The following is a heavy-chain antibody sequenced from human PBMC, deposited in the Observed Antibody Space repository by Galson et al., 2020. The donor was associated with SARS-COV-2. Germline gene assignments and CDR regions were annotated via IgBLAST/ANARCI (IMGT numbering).Heavy chain of an antibody. Sequence: SETLSLTCAVSSASLSGYYWNWIRQPPEKGLEWIGEINQSGNTNYNPSLRSRVTISVDTSKNQFSLKLTSVTAADTAFYYCARVASAAGISGGFDYWGQGALVTVSS. CDR1: SASLSGYY. CDR3: ARVASAAGISGGFDY. J-gene: IGHJ4*02. CDR2: INQSGNT. V-gene: IGHV4-34*01. D-gene: IGHD6-13*01.